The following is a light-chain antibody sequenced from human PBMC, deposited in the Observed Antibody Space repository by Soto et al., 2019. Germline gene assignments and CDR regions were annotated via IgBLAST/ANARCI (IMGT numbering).Light chain of an antibody. CDR1: QSISSW. CDR2: DAS. V-gene: IGKV1-5*01. Sequence: ILLPQSPSSLSASVGDRVTITCRASQSISSWLAWYQQKPGKAPKLLIYDASSLESGVPSRLSGSGSGTEFTLTIRSLQPDDFATYYCQQYNSYSTFGQGTKVDI. CDR3: QQYNSYST. J-gene: IGKJ1*01.